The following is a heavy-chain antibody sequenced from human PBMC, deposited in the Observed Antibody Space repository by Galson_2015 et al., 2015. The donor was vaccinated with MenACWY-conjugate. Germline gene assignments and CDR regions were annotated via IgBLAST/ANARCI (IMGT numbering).Heavy chain of an antibody. CDR2: INPTGGRT. CDR3: ARSVTMTVLLITGVMDV. CDR1: GYTFTTYY. D-gene: IGHD3-16*01. J-gene: IGHJ6*02. Sequence: SVKVSCKASGYTFTTYYIHWVRQAPGQGLEWMGIINPTGGRTIYAQSFQGRVTMTRDTSASTVYMELSSLRSEDTAVYYCARSVTMTVLLITGVMDVWGQGSTVTVSS. V-gene: IGHV1-46*01.